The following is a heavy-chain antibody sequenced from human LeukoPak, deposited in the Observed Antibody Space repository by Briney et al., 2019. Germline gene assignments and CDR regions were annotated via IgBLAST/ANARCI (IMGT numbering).Heavy chain of an antibody. Sequence: SETLSLTCTVSGASIRSGDYYWSWIRQPPGKGLEWIGYIYDSGGTYYNPSLKSRITISVDTSENRFSLKLSSVTATDTAVYYCARDCSGGSCYGAFDIWGQGTMVTVSS. J-gene: IGHJ3*02. CDR1: GASIRSGDYY. V-gene: IGHV4-30-4*01. D-gene: IGHD2-15*01. CDR2: IYDSGGT. CDR3: ARDCSGGSCYGAFDI.